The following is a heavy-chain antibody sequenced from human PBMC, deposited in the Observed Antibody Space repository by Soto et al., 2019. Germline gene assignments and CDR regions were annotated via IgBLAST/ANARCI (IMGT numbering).Heavy chain of an antibody. CDR1: GFTFSSYS. CDR2: ISSSSSTI. CDR3: ARDKLLLWFGELWAGDAFDI. D-gene: IGHD3-10*01. V-gene: IGHV3-48*02. J-gene: IGHJ3*02. Sequence: GGSLRLSCASSGFTFSSYSMNWVRQAPGKGLEWVSYISSSSSTIYYADSVKGRFTISRDNAKNSLYLQMNSLRDEDTAVYYCARDKLLLWFGELWAGDAFDIWGQGTMVTVSS.